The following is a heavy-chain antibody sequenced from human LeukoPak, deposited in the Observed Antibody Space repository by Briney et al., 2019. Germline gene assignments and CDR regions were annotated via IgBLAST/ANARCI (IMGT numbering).Heavy chain of an antibody. J-gene: IGHJ5*02. D-gene: IGHD3-10*01. Sequence: PGGSLRLSCAASGFTFSSYWMHWVRQIPGKGLVWVSRIKSDGSTIYADSVKGRFTISRDNAKNTVYLQMNSLRAEDTAMYYCARAVTYFYGSVTYDWFDHWGQGTLVTVSS. CDR2: IKSDGST. CDR1: GFTFSSYW. V-gene: IGHV3-74*01. CDR3: ARAVTYFYGSVTYDWFDH.